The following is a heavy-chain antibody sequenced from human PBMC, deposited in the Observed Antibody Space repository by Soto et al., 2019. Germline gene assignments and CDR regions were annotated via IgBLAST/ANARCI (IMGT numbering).Heavy chain of an antibody. V-gene: IGHV1-46*03. D-gene: IGHD2-15*01. CDR1: GYTFTSYY. CDR3: ARDKYCSGGSCYHGQDY. J-gene: IGHJ4*02. CDR2: INPSGGST. Sequence: ASVNVSCKASGYTFTSYYMHWVRQAPGQGLEWMGIINPSGGSTSYAQKFQGRVTMTRDTSTSTVYMELSSLRSEDTAVYYCARDKYCSGGSCYHGQDYWGQGTLVTVSS.